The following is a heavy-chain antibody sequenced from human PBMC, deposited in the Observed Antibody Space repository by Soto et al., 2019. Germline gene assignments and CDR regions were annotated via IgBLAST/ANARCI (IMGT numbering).Heavy chain of an antibody. CDR1: GYTFTSYD. CDR3: ARVIAATDTISVWFDP. D-gene: IGHD6-13*01. Sequence: ASVKVSCKASGYTFTSYDINWVRQATGQGLEWMGWMNPNSGNTGYAQKFQGRVTMTRNTSISTAYMELSSLRAADTAVYYCARVIAATDTISVWFDPWGQGTLVTVSS. CDR2: MNPNSGNT. J-gene: IGHJ5*02. V-gene: IGHV1-8*01.